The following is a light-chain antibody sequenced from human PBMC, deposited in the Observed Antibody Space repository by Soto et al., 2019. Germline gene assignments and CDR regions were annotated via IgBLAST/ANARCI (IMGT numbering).Light chain of an antibody. CDR1: SSDVGGYNY. J-gene: IGLJ1*01. CDR2: EVS. Sequence: QSALTQPASVSGSPGQSITISCTGSSSDVGGYNYVSWYQQHPGKAPKLIIYEVSNRPSGISSRFSGSKSGNVASLTISWLQAEDEADYYCSSYTSSSTYVFGTGTKLTVL. V-gene: IGLV2-14*01. CDR3: SSYTSSSTYV.